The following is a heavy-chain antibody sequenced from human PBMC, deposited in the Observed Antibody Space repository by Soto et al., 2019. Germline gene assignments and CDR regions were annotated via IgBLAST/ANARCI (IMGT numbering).Heavy chain of an antibody. CDR2: MNPNSGNT. Sequence: QVQLVQSGAEVKKPGASMKVSCKASGYTFTSYDINWVRQASGQGLKWMGWMNPNSGNTGYAQKFQGRVTMTRNTSISTAYMELSSLRSEDTAVYYCARGQLWFGEGNIDYWGQGTLVTVSS. V-gene: IGHV1-8*01. J-gene: IGHJ4*02. D-gene: IGHD3-10*01. CDR3: ARGQLWFGEGNIDY. CDR1: GYTFTSYD.